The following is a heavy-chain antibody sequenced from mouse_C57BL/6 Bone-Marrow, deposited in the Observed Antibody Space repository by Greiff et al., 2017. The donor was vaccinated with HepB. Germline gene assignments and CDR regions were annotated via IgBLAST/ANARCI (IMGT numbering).Heavy chain of an antibody. CDR3: ARRGWPPYYAMDY. Sequence: VQLKESGGGLVQPGGSLKLSCAASGFTFSDYGMAWVRQAPRKGPEWVAFISNLAYSIYYADTVTGRFTISRENAKNTLYLEMSSLRSEDTAMYYCARRGWPPYYAMDYWGQGTSVTVSS. J-gene: IGHJ4*01. V-gene: IGHV5-15*01. D-gene: IGHD1-1*02. CDR1: GFTFSDYG. CDR2: ISNLAYSI.